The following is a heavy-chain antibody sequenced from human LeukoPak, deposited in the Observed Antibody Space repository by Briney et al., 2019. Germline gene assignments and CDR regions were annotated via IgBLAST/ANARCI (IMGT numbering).Heavy chain of an antibody. CDR3: ARGFSDTAMAARYNWFGP. Sequence: SVKVSCKASGGTFSSYAISWVRQAPGQGLEWMGGIIPIFGTANYAQKFQGRVTITTDESTSTAYMELSSLRSEDTAVYYCARGFSDTAMAARYNWFGPWGQGTLVTVSS. V-gene: IGHV1-69*05. J-gene: IGHJ5*02. CDR2: IIPIFGTA. D-gene: IGHD5-18*01. CDR1: GGTFSSYA.